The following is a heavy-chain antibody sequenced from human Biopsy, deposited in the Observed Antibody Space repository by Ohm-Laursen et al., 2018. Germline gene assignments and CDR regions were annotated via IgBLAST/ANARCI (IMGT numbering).Heavy chain of an antibody. D-gene: IGHD5-12*01. CDR3: AREAIGVATAFDI. V-gene: IGHV4-59*13. CDR1: GVSISTYY. Sequence: SDTLSLTCTVSGVSISTYYWSWIRQSPGRGLEWIAYIYYSGSTDYNPSLKSRVTISLDTPKNQFSLKLSSVTAADTAIYYCAREAIGVATAFDIWGQGTMVTVSS. CDR2: IYYSGST. J-gene: IGHJ3*02.